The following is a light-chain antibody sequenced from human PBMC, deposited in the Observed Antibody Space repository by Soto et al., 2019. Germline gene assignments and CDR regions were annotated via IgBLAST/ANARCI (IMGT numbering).Light chain of an antibody. CDR1: QGIGNF. J-gene: IGKJ4*01. V-gene: IGKV1-27*01. Sequence: DIEMTQSTSSLSASLGDTVTITCRASQGIGNFLAWYQQKPGDVPKLLIYAASTVQSGGPSRFSGSGSGTDFTLTISSLQPEDVATYFCHRYNSVPLTFGGGTKVDIK. CDR2: AAS. CDR3: HRYNSVPLT.